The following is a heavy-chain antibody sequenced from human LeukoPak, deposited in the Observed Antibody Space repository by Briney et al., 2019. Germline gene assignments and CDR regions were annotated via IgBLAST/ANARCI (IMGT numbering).Heavy chain of an antibody. CDR3: TRGGSGSSNYWVY. D-gene: IGHD6-6*01. V-gene: IGHV3-7*01. J-gene: IGHJ4*02. Sequence: PGGSLRLSCAASGIRFTEFWMTWVRQAPGKGLEWVASITRDGGEKYYVDSVKGRFTVSRDDAKSTVYLQMSSLRGDDTAVYYCTRGGSGSSNYWVYWGQGTLVTVSS. CDR2: ITRDGGEK. CDR1: GIRFTEFW.